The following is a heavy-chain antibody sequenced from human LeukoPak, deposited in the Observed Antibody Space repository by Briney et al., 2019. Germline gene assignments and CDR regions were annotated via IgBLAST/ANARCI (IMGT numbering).Heavy chain of an antibody. CDR1: GGSFSGYY. Sequence: KPSETLSLTCAVYGGSFSGYYWSWIRQPPGKGLEWIGNIYYSGSTYYNPSLKSRVTISVDTSKNQFSLKLSSVTAADTAVYYCAIYSSGYLNWFDPWGQGTLVTVSS. J-gene: IGHJ5*02. V-gene: IGHV4-34*01. CDR3: AIYSSGYLNWFDP. CDR2: IYYSGST. D-gene: IGHD3-22*01.